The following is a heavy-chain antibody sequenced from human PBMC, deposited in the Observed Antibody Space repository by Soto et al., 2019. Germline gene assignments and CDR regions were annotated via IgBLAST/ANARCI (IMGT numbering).Heavy chain of an antibody. Sequence: PSETLSLTCSVSGGSVSSGSYYWSWIRQPPGKGLEWIGYIYYSGSTKYNPSLKSRVTISVDTSKNQFSLKLSSVTAADTAVYYCARGRVTGTTGYYYYGMDVWGQGTTVTVSS. CDR1: GGSVSSGSYY. CDR2: IYYSGST. D-gene: IGHD1-7*01. V-gene: IGHV4-61*01. J-gene: IGHJ6*02. CDR3: ARGRVTGTTGYYYYGMDV.